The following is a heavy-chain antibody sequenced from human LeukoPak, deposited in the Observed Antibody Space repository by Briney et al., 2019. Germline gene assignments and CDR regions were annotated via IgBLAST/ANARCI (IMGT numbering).Heavy chain of an antibody. V-gene: IGHV4-34*01. CDR2: INHSGST. CDR3: ARWSGGSNNWFDP. J-gene: IGHJ5*02. CDR1: GGSFSGYY. D-gene: IGHD2-15*01. Sequence: PSETLSLTCAVYGGSFSGYYWSWIRQPPGKGLEWIGEINHSGSTNYNPSLKSRVTISVDTSKNQFSLKLSSVTAADTAVYYCARWSGGSNNWFDPWGQGTLVTVSS.